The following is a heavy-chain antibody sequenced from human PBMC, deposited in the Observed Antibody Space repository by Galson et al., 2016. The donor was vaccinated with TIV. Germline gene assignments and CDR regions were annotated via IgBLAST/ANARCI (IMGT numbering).Heavy chain of an antibody. CDR1: GFTFSTYA. CDR2: IGNGGKT. D-gene: IGHD5-24*01. V-gene: IGHV3-23*01. CDR3: AKPDIATIDINYYFDY. Sequence: SLRLSCAASGFTFSTYAMSWVRQAPGKGLEWVSSIGNGGKTYYADSVKGRFTISRDNSKDSLHPQMNSLRADDTAVYYCAKPDIATIDINYYFDYWGQGTLVSVSS. J-gene: IGHJ4*02.